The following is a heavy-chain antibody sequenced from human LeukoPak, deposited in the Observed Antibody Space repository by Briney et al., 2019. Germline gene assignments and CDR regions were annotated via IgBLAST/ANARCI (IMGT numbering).Heavy chain of an antibody. Sequence: GGSLRLSCAASGFTFSNYAMHWVRQAPGKGLEWVAVISYDGTNKYYADSVKGRFTISRDNSKNTMYLQMNSLRAEDTAMYYCARETEMANLDYWGQGTLVTVSS. V-gene: IGHV3-30-3*01. D-gene: IGHD5-24*01. J-gene: IGHJ4*02. CDR2: ISYDGTNK. CDR3: ARETEMANLDY. CDR1: GFTFSNYA.